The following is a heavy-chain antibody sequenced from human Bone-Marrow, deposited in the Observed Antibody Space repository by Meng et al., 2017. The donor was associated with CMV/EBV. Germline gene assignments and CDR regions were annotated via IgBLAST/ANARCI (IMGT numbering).Heavy chain of an antibody. J-gene: IGHJ4*02. Sequence: SETLSLTCTVSGGSISSSSYYWGWIRQPPGKGLEWIGSIYYSGSTYYNPSLKSRVTISVDTSKNQFSLKLSSVTAADTAVYYCARGPPGWRNYDLSDWGQGTLVTVSS. D-gene: IGHD3-3*01. CDR3: ARGPPGWRNYDLSD. V-gene: IGHV4-39*07. CDR2: IYYSGST. CDR1: GGSISSSSYY.